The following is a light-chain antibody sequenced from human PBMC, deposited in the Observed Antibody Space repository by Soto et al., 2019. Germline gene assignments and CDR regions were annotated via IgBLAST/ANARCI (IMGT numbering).Light chain of an antibody. CDR1: QGISSY. CDR3: QQLNSYPLT. CDR2: AAS. V-gene: IGKV1-9*01. J-gene: IGKJ4*01. Sequence: DIQVTQSPSTLSASVGGRVTITFRASQGISSYLAWYQQKPGKAPKLLIYAASTLQSGVPSRFSGSGSGTDFTLTISSLQPEDFASYYCQQLNSYPLTFGGGTKVDI.